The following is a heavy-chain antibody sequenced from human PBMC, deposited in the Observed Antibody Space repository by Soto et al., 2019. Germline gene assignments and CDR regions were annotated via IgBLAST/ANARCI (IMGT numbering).Heavy chain of an antibody. CDR1: GFTFSSYW. J-gene: IGHJ6*02. Sequence: PGGSLRLSCAASGFTFSSYWMSWVRQAPGKGLEWVANIKQDGSEKYYVDSVKGRFTISRDNAKNSLYLQMNSLRAEDTAVYYCASLFGVEYYYGMDVWGQGTTVTVSS. CDR2: IKQDGSEK. D-gene: IGHD3-3*01. V-gene: IGHV3-7*03. CDR3: ASLFGVEYYYGMDV.